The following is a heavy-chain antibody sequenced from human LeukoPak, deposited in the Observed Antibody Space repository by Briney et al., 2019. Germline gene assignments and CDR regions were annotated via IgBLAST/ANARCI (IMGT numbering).Heavy chain of an antibody. J-gene: IGHJ4*02. CDR2: IYYSGST. CDR3: AREYSAFDY. Sequence: SETLSLTCTVSGDPITTSSDYNWTWLRQPPRKGLEWIGYIYYSGSTNYNPSLQSRVTISVDTYNNQFSLKLTSVTAAVTAVYYCAREYSAFDYWGQGTLVTVSS. V-gene: IGHV4-61*08. CDR1: GDPITTSSDYN. D-gene: IGHD5-12*01.